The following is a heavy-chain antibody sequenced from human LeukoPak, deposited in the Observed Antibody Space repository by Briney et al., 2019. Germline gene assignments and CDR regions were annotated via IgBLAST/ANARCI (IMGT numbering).Heavy chain of an antibody. CDR1: GFTFSSYS. Sequence: GGSLRLSCAASGFTFSSYSMNWVRQAPGKGLEWVSYISSSSSTIYYADSVKGRFTISRDNSKNTLYLQMNSLRAEDTAVYYCAKDFRYCSSTSCSTPPLYFDYWGQGTLVTVSS. D-gene: IGHD2-2*01. CDR3: AKDFRYCSSTSCSTPPLYFDY. CDR2: ISSSSSTI. V-gene: IGHV3-48*01. J-gene: IGHJ4*02.